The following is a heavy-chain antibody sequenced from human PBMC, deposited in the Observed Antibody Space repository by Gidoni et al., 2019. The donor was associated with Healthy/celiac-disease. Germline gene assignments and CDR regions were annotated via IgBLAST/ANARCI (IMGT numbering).Heavy chain of an antibody. CDR1: GGSFSGYY. D-gene: IGHD1-26*01. V-gene: IGHV4-34*01. CDR2: INHSGST. CDR3: AREATNVVDY. J-gene: IGHJ4*02. Sequence: QVQLQQWGAGLLKPSETLSLTCAVYGGSFSGYYWSWIRQPPGKGLEWIGEINHSGSTNYNPSLKSRVTISVDTSKNQFSLKLSSVTAADTAVYYCAREATNVVDYWGQGTLVTVSS.